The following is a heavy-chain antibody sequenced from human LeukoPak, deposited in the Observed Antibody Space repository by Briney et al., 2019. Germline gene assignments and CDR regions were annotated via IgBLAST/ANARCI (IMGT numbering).Heavy chain of an antibody. Sequence: GGPLRLSCAASGFTFSSYWMHWVRQAPGKGLVWVSRIKSDGKTNYADSVKGRFTISRDNAKNTVSLQRNSLRAEDTGVYYCARAPSEIGGYYPEYFRHWGQGTLVTVSS. J-gene: IGHJ1*01. D-gene: IGHD3-22*01. CDR2: IKSDGKT. CDR1: GFTFSSYW. V-gene: IGHV3-74*01. CDR3: ARAPSEIGGYYPEYFRH.